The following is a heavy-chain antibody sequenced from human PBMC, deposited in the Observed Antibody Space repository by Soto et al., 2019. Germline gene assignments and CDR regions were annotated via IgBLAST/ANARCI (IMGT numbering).Heavy chain of an antibody. CDR3: ARANTGTTMNRYYYMDV. CDR2: IYHSGST. J-gene: IGHJ6*03. CDR1: SGSISSSNW. Sequence: SETLSLTCAVSSGSISSSNWWSWVRQPPGKGLEWIGEIYHSGSTNYNPSLKSRVTISVDKSKNQFSLKLSSVTAADTAVYYCARANTGTTMNRYYYMDVWGKGTTVT. D-gene: IGHD1-1*01. V-gene: IGHV4-4*02.